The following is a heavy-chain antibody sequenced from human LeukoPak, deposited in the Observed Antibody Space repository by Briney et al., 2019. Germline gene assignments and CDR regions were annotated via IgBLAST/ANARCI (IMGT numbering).Heavy chain of an antibody. V-gene: IGHV4-61*02. D-gene: IGHD7-27*01. CDR3: AREEANWGCLDY. CDR2: IYTSGST. J-gene: IGHJ4*02. CDR1: GGSISSGSYY. Sequence: SETLSLTCTVSGGSISSGSYYWSWIRQPAGKGLEWIGRIYTSGSTNYNPSLKSRVTISVDTSKNQFPLKLSSVTAADTAVYYCAREEANWGCLDYWGQGTLVTVSS.